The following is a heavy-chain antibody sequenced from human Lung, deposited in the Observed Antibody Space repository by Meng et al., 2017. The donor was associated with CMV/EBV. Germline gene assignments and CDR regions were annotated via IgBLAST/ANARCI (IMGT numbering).Heavy chain of an antibody. CDR3: ATAYNRWPSAY. D-gene: IGHD5-24*01. CDR1: GFTFSNHF. Sequence: GESLKISCAASGFTFSNHFMSWVRQAPGKGLEWVARINQDGNEKYYVDSVKGRFTISRDNAKNSLYLQMNSLRVDDTAVYYCATAYNRWPSAYWCQGTLVXVSS. J-gene: IGHJ4*02. V-gene: IGHV3-7*01. CDR2: INQDGNEK.